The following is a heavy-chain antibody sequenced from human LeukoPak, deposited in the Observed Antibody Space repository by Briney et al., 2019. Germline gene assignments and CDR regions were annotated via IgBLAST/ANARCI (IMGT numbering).Heavy chain of an antibody. D-gene: IGHD3-10*01. CDR3: ASHLRRWFVDEDWFDH. J-gene: IGHJ5*02. CDR1: GGSISSYY. V-gene: IGHV4-4*07. Sequence: SETLSLTCTVSGGSISSYYWSWIRQPAGKGLEWIGRIYTSGSTNYNPSLKSRVTMSVDTSKNQFSLKLSSVTAADTAVYYCASHLRRWFVDEDWFDHWGQGTLVTVSS. CDR2: IYTSGST.